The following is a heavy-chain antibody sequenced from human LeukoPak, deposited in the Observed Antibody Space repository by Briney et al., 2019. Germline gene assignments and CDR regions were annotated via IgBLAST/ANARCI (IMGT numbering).Heavy chain of an antibody. J-gene: IGHJ3*02. D-gene: IGHD3-10*01. CDR1: GGSISSYY. Sequence: SETLSLTCTVSGGSISSYYWSWIRQPAGKGLEWIGRIYTSGSTNYNPSLKSRVTMSVDTSKNQFSLKLSSVTAADTAVYYCTFNLGSGSYAFDIWGQGTMVTVSS. CDR2: IYTSGST. CDR3: TFNLGSGSYAFDI. V-gene: IGHV4-4*07.